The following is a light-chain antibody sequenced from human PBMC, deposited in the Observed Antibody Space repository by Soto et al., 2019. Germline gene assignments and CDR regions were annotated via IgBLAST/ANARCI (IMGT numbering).Light chain of an antibody. V-gene: IGKV3-15*01. CDR3: QQYNKGPVT. CDR1: QSISRN. J-gene: IGKJ1*01. Sequence: PGERATLSCRASQSISRNLAWYQQKLGQAPRLLIYGASTRATGIAARFSGSGSGTEFTLTISSLQSEDFGVYFCQQYNKGPVTFGQGTKVDIK. CDR2: GAS.